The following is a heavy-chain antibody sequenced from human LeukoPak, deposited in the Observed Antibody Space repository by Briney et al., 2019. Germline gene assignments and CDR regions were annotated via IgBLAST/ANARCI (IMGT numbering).Heavy chain of an antibody. CDR3: AREGPLDAFDI. V-gene: IGHV1-46*01. Sequence: ASVKVSCKASGYTFTSYGISWVRQAPGQGLEWMGIINPSGGSTSYAQKFQGRVTMTRDMSTSTVYMELSSLRSEDTAVYYCAREGPLDAFDIWGQGTMVTVSS. CDR1: GYTFTSYG. CDR2: INPSGGST. J-gene: IGHJ3*02.